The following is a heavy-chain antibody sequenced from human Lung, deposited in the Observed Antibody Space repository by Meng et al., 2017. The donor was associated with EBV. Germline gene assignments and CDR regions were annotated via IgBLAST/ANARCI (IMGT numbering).Heavy chain of an antibody. D-gene: IGHD3-22*01. CDR1: GYTFTCYY. Sequence: QVRLVQSGAEVRRPGASVKVSCKASGYTFTCYYLQWVRQAPGQGLEWMGRINPNNGGANYAQQFQGRVTMTTNTSISTAYMELSRLRSDDTAVYYCARDLSGYYSFVDYWGQGTLVTVSS. CDR3: ARDLSGYYSFVDY. J-gene: IGHJ4*02. CDR2: INPNNGGA. V-gene: IGHV1-2*06.